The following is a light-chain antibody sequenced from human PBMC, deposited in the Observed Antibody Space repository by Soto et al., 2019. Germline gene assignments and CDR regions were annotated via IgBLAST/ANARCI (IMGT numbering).Light chain of an antibody. V-gene: IGKV3-20*01. J-gene: IGKJ2*01. CDR3: QQYGSSPPYT. CDR2: GAS. CDR1: QSVSSSY. Sequence: EIVLTQSPGTLSLSPGERATLSCRASQSVSSSYLAWYQQKLGQAPRLLIYGASSRATGIPDRVSGSGSGTDFTLTISRLEPEDVAVYYCQQYGSSPPYTFGQGTKLEI.